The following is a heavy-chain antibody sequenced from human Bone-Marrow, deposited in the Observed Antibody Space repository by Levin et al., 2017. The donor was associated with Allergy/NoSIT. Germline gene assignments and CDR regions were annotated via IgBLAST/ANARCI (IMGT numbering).Heavy chain of an antibody. CDR2: INHSEST. CDR1: GVSFSGYY. J-gene: IGHJ6*03. CDR3: ARGGLGFWSGYYYMDV. D-gene: IGHD3-3*01. V-gene: IGHV4-34*01. Sequence: PSETLSLSCTFYGVSFSGYYWSWIRQSPGKGLEWIGDINHSESTNYNPSLGGRVTISLDTSMNRFSLRLNSVTAADTAVYFCARGGLGFWSGYYYMDVWGKGTTVSVSS.